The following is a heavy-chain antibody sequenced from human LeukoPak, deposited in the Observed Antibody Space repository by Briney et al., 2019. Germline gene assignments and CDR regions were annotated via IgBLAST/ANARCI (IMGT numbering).Heavy chain of an antibody. V-gene: IGHV4-39*07. CDR2: IYYSGST. CDR1: GGSISSSSYY. CDR3: ARAGSSPSRRFDP. Sequence: PSETLSLTCTVSGGSISSSSYYWGWIRQPPGKGLEWIGSIYYSGSTYYNPSLKSRVTISVDTSKNQFSLKLSSVTAADTAVYYCARAGSSPSRRFDPWGQGTLVTVSS. J-gene: IGHJ5*02.